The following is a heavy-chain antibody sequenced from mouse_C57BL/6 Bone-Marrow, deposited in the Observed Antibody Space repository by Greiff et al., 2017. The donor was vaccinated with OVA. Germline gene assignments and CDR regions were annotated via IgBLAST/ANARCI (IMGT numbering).Heavy chain of an antibody. J-gene: IGHJ2*01. Sequence: VQLKESGGGLVKPGGSLKLSCAASGFTFSSYAMSWVRQTPEKRLEWVATISDGGSYTYYPDNVKGRFTISRDNAKNNLYLQMSHLKSEDTAMYYCARDPQLRSYFDYWGQGTTLTVSS. V-gene: IGHV5-4*01. CDR3: ARDPQLRSYFDY. CDR1: GFTFSSYA. CDR2: ISDGGSYT. D-gene: IGHD1-1*01.